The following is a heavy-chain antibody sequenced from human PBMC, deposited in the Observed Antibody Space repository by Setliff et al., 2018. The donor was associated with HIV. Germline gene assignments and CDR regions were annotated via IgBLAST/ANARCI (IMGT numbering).Heavy chain of an antibody. Sequence: SETLSLTCTVSGGSFTSRSYYWGWIRQPPGKGLEWIGSIFYSGITYYNPSLKSRVTISVDTSKNQFSLNLTSVTAADTAVYYCAISKTFYDFWGGYYTHGAFKIWGLGTMVTVSS. D-gene: IGHD3-3*01. V-gene: IGHV4-39*01. CDR3: AISKTFYDFWGGYYTHGAFKI. CDR2: IFYSGIT. J-gene: IGHJ3*02. CDR1: GGSFTSRSYY.